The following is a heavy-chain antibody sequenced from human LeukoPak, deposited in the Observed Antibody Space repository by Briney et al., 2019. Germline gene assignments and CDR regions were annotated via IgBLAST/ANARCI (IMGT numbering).Heavy chain of an antibody. CDR2: IYYSGST. CDR1: GGSISSYY. J-gene: IGHJ6*02. V-gene: IGHV4-59*08. Sequence: SETLSLTCTVSGGSISSYYWSWIRQPPGKGLEWIGHIYYSGSTNYNPSLKSRVTISVDTSKNQFSLKLSSVTAADTAVYYCARHRSYGMDVWGQGTTVTVSS. CDR3: ARHRSYGMDV.